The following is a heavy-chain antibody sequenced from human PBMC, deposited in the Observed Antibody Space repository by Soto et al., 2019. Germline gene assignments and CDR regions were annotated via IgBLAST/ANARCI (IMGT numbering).Heavy chain of an antibody. V-gene: IGHV4-39*01. CDR2: MFYGGST. CDR1: GGSISSSSYH. D-gene: IGHD5-12*01. CDR3: PRTLYVDIVATGF. Sequence: QLQLQESGPGLVKPSETLSLTCTVSGGSISSSSYHWGWIRQPPGKGLEWIGSMFYGGSTYYNPSLKSRVTISVDTAKTKFSLKLSSVTAADTAVYYCPRTLYVDIVATGFWGQGTLVTVSS. J-gene: IGHJ4*02.